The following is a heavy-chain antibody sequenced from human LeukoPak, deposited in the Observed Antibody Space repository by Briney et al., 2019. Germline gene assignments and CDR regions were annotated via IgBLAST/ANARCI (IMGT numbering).Heavy chain of an antibody. V-gene: IGHV3-33*08. Sequence: GGSLRLSCSASGFTVTHYAMHWVRQAPGKGLEWVAVIWYDGSNKYYADSVKGRFTISRDNSKNTLYLQMNSLRAEDTAVYYCARDAEGMLDYWGQGTLVTVSS. CDR1: GFTVTHYA. CDR2: IWYDGSNK. D-gene: IGHD3-10*01. CDR3: ARDAEGMLDY. J-gene: IGHJ4*02.